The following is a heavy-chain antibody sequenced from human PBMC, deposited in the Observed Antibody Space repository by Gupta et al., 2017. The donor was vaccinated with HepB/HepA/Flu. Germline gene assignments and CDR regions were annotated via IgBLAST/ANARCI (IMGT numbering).Heavy chain of an antibody. CDR2: IIPILGIA. CDR1: GGTFSSYA. V-gene: IGHV1-69*04. CDR3: ARNYDRSGLLGYYYYYGMDV. J-gene: IGHJ6*02. Sequence: QVQLVQSGAEVKKPGSSVKVSCKASGGTFSSYAISWVRKAPGQGLEWMGRIIPILGIANYAQKFQGRVTITADKSTSTAYMELSSLRSEDTAVYYCARNYDRSGLLGYYYYYGMDVWGQGTTVTVAS. D-gene: IGHD3-22*01.